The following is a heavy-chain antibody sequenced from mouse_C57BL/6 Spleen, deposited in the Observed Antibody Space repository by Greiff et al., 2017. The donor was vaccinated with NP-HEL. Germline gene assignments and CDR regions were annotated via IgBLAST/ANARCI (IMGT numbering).Heavy chain of an antibody. CDR1: GFTFSDYY. J-gene: IGHJ4*01. Sequence: EVQLVESGGGLVQPGGSLKLSCAASGFTFSDYYMYWVRQTPETRLEWVAYISNGGGSTYSPDTVKGRFNVARDNAKNTLYLQMSRLKSEDTAMYYCARQRYYGSGPLAMDYWGQGTSVTVSS. CDR3: ARQRYYGSGPLAMDY. D-gene: IGHD1-1*01. CDR2: ISNGGGST. V-gene: IGHV5-12*01.